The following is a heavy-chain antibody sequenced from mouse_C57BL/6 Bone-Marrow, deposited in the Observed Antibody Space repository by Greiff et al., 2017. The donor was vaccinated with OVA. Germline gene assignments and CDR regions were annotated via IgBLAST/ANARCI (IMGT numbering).Heavy chain of an antibody. V-gene: IGHV1-80*01. CDR2: IYPGAGDT. CDR3: ARFGGRGDY. J-gene: IGHJ2*01. D-gene: IGHD1-1*01. Sequence: QVQLKESGPELVKPGASVKISCKASGYAFSSYWMNWVKQRPGKGLEWIGQIYPGAGDTNYNGKFKGKATLPADKSSSTANMQLSSLTSKDSAVYIYARFGGRGDYWGQGTTLTVSS. CDR1: GYAFSSYW.